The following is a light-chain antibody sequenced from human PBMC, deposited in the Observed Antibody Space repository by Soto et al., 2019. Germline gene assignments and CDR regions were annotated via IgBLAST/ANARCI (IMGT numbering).Light chain of an antibody. CDR2: CNN. CDR3: AAWDDSLNCYV. J-gene: IGLJ1*01. V-gene: IGLV1-44*01. Sequence: QSVLTQPPSASGTPGQRVTVSCSGSSSNVGSNTAIWYQQLPGTAPNLLIYCNNRRPSGVPARLSGSKYSASASLAISSLQSDDEAAYYCAAWDDSLNCYVFGSGTKLTVL. CDR1: SSNVGSNT.